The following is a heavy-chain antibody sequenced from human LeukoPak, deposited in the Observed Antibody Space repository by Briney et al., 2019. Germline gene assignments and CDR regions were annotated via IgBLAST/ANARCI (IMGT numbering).Heavy chain of an antibody. D-gene: IGHD3-22*01. CDR2: IVVGSGNT. CDR3: ATAYRYFYDRGGYFDY. J-gene: IGHJ4*02. CDR1: GFTFTTSA. Sequence: TPVKVSCKASGFTFTTSAMQWVRQARGQRLEWIGWIVVGSGNTNYAQKFQERVTITRDMSTSTAYMELSSLRSEDTAVYYCATAYRYFYDRGGYFDYWGQGTLVTVSS. V-gene: IGHV1-58*02.